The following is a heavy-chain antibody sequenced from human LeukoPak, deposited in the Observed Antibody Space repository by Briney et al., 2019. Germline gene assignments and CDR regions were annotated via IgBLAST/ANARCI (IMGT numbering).Heavy chain of an antibody. V-gene: IGHV3-23*01. CDR1: GFTFSTYT. CDR3: AKDMGEGNLYSSGYLDY. Sequence: GGSLRLSCAASGFTFSTYTMNWVRQAPGKGLEWVSGIYGSGGASFYADSVKGRFTISRDNSQNTVFLQMDSLRDEDTALYYCAKDMGEGNLYSSGYLDYRGQGTLVTVSS. D-gene: IGHD6-19*01. J-gene: IGHJ4*02. CDR2: IYGSGGAS.